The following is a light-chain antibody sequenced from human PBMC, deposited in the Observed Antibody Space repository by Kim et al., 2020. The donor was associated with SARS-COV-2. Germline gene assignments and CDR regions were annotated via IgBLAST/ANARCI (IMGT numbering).Light chain of an antibody. CDR3: GSRDSDNHLGL. Sequence: ALGQTVRCTCPGASLRFYYASWYQQKPGQAPMLIVYDKNNRPSGIPDRFSGSTSGSTASLTITGAQAEDEADYYCGSRDSDNHLGLFGGGTKLTVL. CDR1: SLRFYY. CDR2: DKN. J-gene: IGLJ2*01. V-gene: IGLV3-19*01.